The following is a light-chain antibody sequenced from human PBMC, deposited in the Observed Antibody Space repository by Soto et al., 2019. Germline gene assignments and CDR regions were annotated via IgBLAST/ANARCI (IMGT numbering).Light chain of an antibody. CDR1: SSDIGAYKY. CDR2: ELS. J-gene: IGLJ2*01. Sequence: QSVLTQPASVSGSPGQSVTISCTGTSSDIGAYKYVYLYQHHPGKSPRLMIYELSNRPSGVSKRFSASKSGNTASLTISVLQAEDEADYYCGSYRRRSTLVFVGGTKLTGL. CDR3: GSYRRRSTLV. V-gene: IGLV2-14*01.